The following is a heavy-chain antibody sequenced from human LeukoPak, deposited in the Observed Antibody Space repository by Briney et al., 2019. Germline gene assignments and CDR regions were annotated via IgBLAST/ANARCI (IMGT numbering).Heavy chain of an antibody. CDR2: ISSSSSYI. CDR1: GFTFSSYN. V-gene: IGHV3-21*01. Sequence: GGSLRLSCAASGFTFSSYNMNWVRQAPGKGLEWVSSISSSSSYIYYADSVRGRFTISRDNAKNSLYLQMNSLREEDTAVYYCAREDYNPPRAMDVWGQGTTVTVSS. J-gene: IGHJ6*02. CDR3: AREDYNPPRAMDV. D-gene: IGHD3-10*01.